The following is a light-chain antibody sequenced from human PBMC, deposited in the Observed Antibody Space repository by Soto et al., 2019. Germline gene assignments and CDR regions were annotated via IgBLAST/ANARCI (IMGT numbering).Light chain of an antibody. J-gene: IGKJ5*01. V-gene: IGKV3-15*01. CDR2: GAS. Sequence: EIVMTQSPATLSVSPGGRAPLSCRARQSVSSNLAWYQQKPGQAPRLLIYGASTRATGIPARFSGSGSGTEFTLTISSLQSEDFAVYYCQQYNNWVTFGQGTRLEIK. CDR1: QSVSSN. CDR3: QQYNNWVT.